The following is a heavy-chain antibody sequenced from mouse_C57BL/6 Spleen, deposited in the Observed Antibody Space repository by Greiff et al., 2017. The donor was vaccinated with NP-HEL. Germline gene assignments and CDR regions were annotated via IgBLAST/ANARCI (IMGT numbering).Heavy chain of an antibody. J-gene: IGHJ2*01. CDR1: GYTFTSYW. CDR3: ARVGSSLPDY. Sequence: QVQLQQPGAELVRPGTSVKLSCKASGYTFTSYWMHWVKQRPGQGLEWIGVIDPSDSYTNYNQKFKGKATLTVDTSSSTAYMQLSSLTSEDSAVYYCARVGSSLPDYWGQGTTLTVSS. V-gene: IGHV1-59*01. CDR2: IDPSDSYT. D-gene: IGHD1-1*01.